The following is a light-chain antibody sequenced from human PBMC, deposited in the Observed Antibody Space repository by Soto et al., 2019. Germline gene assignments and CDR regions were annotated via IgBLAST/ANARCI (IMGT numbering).Light chain of an antibody. CDR2: AAS. Sequence: DIQMTQSPSSLSASVGDRVTITCRARQGISNYLAWYQQKPGKVPKLLIYAASTLQSGVPSRFSGSGSGTDFTLTITSLQPEDVATYYGQTYIGAPLTFGQGTKVE. J-gene: IGKJ1*01. V-gene: IGKV1-27*01. CDR3: QTYIGAPLT. CDR1: QGISNY.